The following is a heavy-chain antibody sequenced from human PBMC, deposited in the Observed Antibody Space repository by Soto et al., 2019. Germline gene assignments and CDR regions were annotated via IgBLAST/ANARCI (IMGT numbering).Heavy chain of an antibody. J-gene: IGHJ6*02. D-gene: IGHD2-15*01. V-gene: IGHV3-30*18. CDR2: ISYDGSNK. CDR1: GFTFSSYG. Sequence: ESWGGVVQPGRSLRLSCAASGFTFSSYGMHWVRQAPGKGLEWVAVISYDGSNKYYADYVKGRFTISRDNSKNTLYLQMHSLRAADTAVYYCANALLTLSCDGMAVWGQGTTVPVSS. CDR3: ANALLTLSCDGMAV.